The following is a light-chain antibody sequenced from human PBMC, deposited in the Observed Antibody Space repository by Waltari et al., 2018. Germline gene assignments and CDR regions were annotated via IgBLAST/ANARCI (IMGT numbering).Light chain of an antibody. CDR2: AAS. J-gene: IGKJ1*01. Sequence: DIEMTQSPSSLSASVGDRVTITCRASQGISSYLNWYQQKAGKAPKLLIYAASNLQNGVPSRFRGSGSVTDFTLTINSLQLEDFATYYCQHSYTPPSLTFGQGTKVEIK. CDR3: QHSYTPPSLT. V-gene: IGKV1-39*01. CDR1: QGISSY.